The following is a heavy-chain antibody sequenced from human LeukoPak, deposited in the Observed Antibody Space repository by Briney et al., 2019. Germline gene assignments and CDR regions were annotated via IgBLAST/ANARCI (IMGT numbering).Heavy chain of an antibody. Sequence: ASVKVSCKASGYTFISHWMHWVRQAPGQGLEWVGLINPTGTATLYAQKFQGRITLTRDMSATTDYMELSSLTSEDTAVYYCARDNSVGDIAWWFDPWGQGTLVTVSS. D-gene: IGHD1-26*01. J-gene: IGHJ5*02. CDR1: GYTFISHW. V-gene: IGHV1-46*01. CDR2: INPTGTAT. CDR3: ARDNSVGDIAWWFDP.